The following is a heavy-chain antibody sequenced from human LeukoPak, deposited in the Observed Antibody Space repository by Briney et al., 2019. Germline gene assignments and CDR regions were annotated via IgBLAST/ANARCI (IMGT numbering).Heavy chain of an antibody. CDR1: GFIVSNYW. J-gene: IGHJ3*02. CDR3: GREDRIVLGNDAFDI. V-gene: IGHV3-74*01. CDR2: ISSDGRTT. Sequence: GSLRLSCAASGFIVSNYWMNWVRQAPGKGLVWVSRISSDGRTTSYADSVKGRFTISRDNAKNTLSLQMNSLRGEDTAVYYCGREDRIVLGNDAFDIWGQGTMVTVSS. D-gene: IGHD2-8*01.